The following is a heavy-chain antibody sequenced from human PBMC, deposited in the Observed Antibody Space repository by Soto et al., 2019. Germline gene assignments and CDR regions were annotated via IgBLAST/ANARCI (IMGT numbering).Heavy chain of an antibody. CDR3: AKATATGGGAFNI. CDR2: IPVGGST. Sequence: GGSLRLSCAASGFICSSYDTSWVRQAPGKGLEWVSTIPVGGSTHYEDSVKGRFTISRDRAENTLYLQMNSMTAGDTARCYCAKATATGGGAFNICGQGKMVTVS. J-gene: IGHJ3*02. D-gene: IGHD2-8*02. V-gene: IGHV3-23*01. CDR1: GFICSSYD.